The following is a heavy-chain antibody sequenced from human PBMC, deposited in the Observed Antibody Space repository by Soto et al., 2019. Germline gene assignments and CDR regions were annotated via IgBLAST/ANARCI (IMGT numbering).Heavy chain of an antibody. CDR1: GFTFSSYA. J-gene: IGHJ5*02. Sequence: GGSLRLSCAASGFTFSSYAMSWVRQAPGKGLEWVSAISGSGGSTYYADSVKGRFTISRDNSKNTLYLQMNSLRAEDTAVYYCAKDKTPRVVWSGYHRLNWFDPWGQGTLVTVSS. CDR2: ISGSGGST. CDR3: AKDKTPRVVWSGYHRLNWFDP. D-gene: IGHD3-3*01. V-gene: IGHV3-23*01.